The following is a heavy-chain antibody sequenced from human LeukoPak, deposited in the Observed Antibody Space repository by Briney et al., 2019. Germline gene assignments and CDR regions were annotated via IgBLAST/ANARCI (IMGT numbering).Heavy chain of an antibody. J-gene: IGHJ4*02. CDR1: GYTFTGYY. CDR3: ARASTGTTVLIGY. V-gene: IGHV1-2*02. CDR2: INPNSGGT. D-gene: IGHD4-17*01. Sequence: ASVKVSCKASGYTFTGYYMHWVRQAPGQGLEWMGWINPNSGGTNYAQKFQDRLTLTRDMSTSTDYLELSRLRSDDTAVYYCARASTGTTVLIGYWGQGTLVTVSS.